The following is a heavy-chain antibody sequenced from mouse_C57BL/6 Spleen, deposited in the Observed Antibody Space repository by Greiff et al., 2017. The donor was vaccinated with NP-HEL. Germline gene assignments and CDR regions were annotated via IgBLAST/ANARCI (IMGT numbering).Heavy chain of an antibody. CDR3: ARRYYGSEGFAY. D-gene: IGHD1-1*01. CDR2: IYPGDGDT. J-gene: IGHJ3*01. Sequence: QVQLQQSGAELVKPGASVKISCKASGYAFSSYWMNWVKQRPGKGLEWIGQIYPGDGDTNYNGKFKSKATLTVDKSSSTAYMQLSSLTSEDSAVYYCARRYYGSEGFAYWGQGTLVTVSA. CDR1: GYAFSSYW. V-gene: IGHV1-80*01.